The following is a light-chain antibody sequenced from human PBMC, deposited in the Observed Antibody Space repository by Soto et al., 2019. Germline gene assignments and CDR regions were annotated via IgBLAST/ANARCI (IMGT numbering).Light chain of an antibody. Sequence: QSALTQPASVSGSPGQSITISCTGTGSDIGGYNYVSWYQQHPGKAPKVLIYEVTNRPSGVSNRFSASKSGNTASLTISGLQAEDEADYYCTSYTSSSSVAFGGGTKVTVL. CDR1: GSDIGGYNY. CDR3: TSYTSSSSVA. J-gene: IGLJ2*01. CDR2: EVT. V-gene: IGLV2-14*01.